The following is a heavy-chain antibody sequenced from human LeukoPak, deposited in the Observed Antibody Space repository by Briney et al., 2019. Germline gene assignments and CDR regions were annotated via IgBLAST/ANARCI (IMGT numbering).Heavy chain of an antibody. CDR2: IYSDGST. D-gene: IGHD2/OR15-2a*01. V-gene: IGHV4-4*07. CDR1: GGSIINYF. CDR3: ARTSGEYYWESHFDY. J-gene: IGHJ4*02. Sequence: SETLSLTCGVSGGSIINYFWNWIRQPAGKGLEWIGRIYSDGSTLYHPSLQGRVTMSLDTSKNHFSLKLTSVTAADTAVYYCARTSGEYYWESHFDYWGQGTLVTVSS.